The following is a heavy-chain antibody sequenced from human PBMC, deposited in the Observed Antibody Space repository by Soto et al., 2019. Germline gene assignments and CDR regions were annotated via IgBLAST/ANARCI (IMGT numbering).Heavy chain of an antibody. Sequence: QVQLVQSGAEEKKPGASVKVSCKASGYTFTSYAMHWVRQAPGQRLEWMGWINAGNGNTKYSQEFQGRVTITRDTXXSTAYMELSSLRSEDTAVYYCARDRGYSYAIPLDYWGQGTLVTVSS. V-gene: IGHV1-3*05. D-gene: IGHD5-18*01. CDR1: GYTFTSYA. CDR2: INAGNGNT. CDR3: ARDRGYSYAIPLDY. J-gene: IGHJ4*02.